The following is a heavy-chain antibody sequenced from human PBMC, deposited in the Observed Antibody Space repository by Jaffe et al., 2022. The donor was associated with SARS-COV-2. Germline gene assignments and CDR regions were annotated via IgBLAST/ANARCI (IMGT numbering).Heavy chain of an antibody. CDR1: GFMFHTYW. D-gene: IGHD3-16*01. CDR2: IKQDGSDK. Sequence: EVQLVESGGGLVQPGGSLRLSCAASGFMFHTYWMSWVRQAPGKGLEWVADIKQDGSDKYYVDSVKGRFTISRDNAKTSMSLQMSSLRAEDTAVYYCARERRLGVRYFDLWGRGTLVTVSS. J-gene: IGHJ2*01. V-gene: IGHV3-7*03. CDR3: ARERRLGVRYFDL.